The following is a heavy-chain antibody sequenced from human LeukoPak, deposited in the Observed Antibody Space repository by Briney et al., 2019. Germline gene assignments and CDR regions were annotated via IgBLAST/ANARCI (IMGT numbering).Heavy chain of an antibody. CDR3: ARDTDYGGHCPDY. CDR1: GYTLTELS. CDR2: FDPEDGET. D-gene: IGHD4-23*01. V-gene: IGHV1-24*01. J-gene: IGHJ4*02. Sequence: GASVKVSCKVSGYTLTELSMHWVRQAPGKGLEWMGGFDPEDGETIYAQEFQGRVIMTEDTSTDTAYMELSSLRSEDTAVYYCARDTDYGGHCPDYWGQGTLVTVSS.